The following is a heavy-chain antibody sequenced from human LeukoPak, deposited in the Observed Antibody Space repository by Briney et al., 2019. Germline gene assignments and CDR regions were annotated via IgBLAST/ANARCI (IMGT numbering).Heavy chain of an antibody. Sequence: GGSLRLSCVVSGFSISTYAMTWVRQAPGKGLEWVSGMIWNGNTYYAESVKGRFTISRDSSRSTLYLQMNSLRVEDTAIYYCAKDMQYADGRWEFDPWGQGTLVTVSS. CDR2: MIWNGNT. J-gene: IGHJ5*02. D-gene: IGHD5-24*01. CDR1: GFSISTYA. V-gene: IGHV3-23*01. CDR3: AKDMQYADGRWEFDP.